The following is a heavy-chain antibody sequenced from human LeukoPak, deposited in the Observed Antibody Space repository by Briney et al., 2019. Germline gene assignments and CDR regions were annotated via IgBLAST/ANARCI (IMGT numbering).Heavy chain of an antibody. D-gene: IGHD5-18*01. J-gene: IGHJ4*02. V-gene: IGHV4-59*12. Sequence: PSETLSLTCTVSRGSISSDYWSWIRQPPGKGLEWIGDIYYSGKTRYNPSLKSRLTISLDTSKRQFSLKLSSVTAADTAVYYCAKSRGYNYGSWDQYFDYWGQGTLVTVSS. CDR1: RGSISSDY. CDR3: AKSRGYNYGSWDQYFDY. CDR2: IYYSGKT.